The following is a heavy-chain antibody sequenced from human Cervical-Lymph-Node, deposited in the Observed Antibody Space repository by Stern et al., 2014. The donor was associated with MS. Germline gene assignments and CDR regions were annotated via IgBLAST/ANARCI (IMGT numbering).Heavy chain of an antibody. CDR2: INSRGSTV. CDR3: ARERGSYYLDY. Sequence: EVQLVDSGGCLVQPGGSLRLSCAASGFTFRSSIMKWVRQAPGKGLEWVSDINSRGSTVYYADSVRGRFTISRDNAKNSLYLQMNSLKDEDTAVYYCARERGSYYLDYWGQGTPVTVAS. CDR1: GFTFRSSI. D-gene: IGHD3-10*01. V-gene: IGHV3-48*02. J-gene: IGHJ4*02.